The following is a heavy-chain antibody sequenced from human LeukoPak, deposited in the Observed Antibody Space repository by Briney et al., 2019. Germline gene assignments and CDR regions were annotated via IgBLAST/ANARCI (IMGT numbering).Heavy chain of an antibody. CDR3: AKVDGYDILTGSYYFDY. CDR1: GFTCSDYA. D-gene: IGHD3-9*01. CDR2: ISSSRGNAV. Sequence: PGGSLRLSCAASGFTCSDYAMNWVRQAPGKGLEWVSYISSSRGNAVYYAASVRGRFTISRDDAKNSLNLQMHSLRAEDTAVYYCAKVDGYDILTGSYYFDYWGQGTLVTVSS. J-gene: IGHJ4*02. V-gene: IGHV3-48*04.